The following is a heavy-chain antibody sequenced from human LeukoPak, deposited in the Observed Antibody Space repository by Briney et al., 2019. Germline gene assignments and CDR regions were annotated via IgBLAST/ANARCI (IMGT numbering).Heavy chain of an antibody. CDR3: ARTPSSARPFDI. CDR2: INTDGSST. D-gene: IGHD6-6*01. V-gene: IGHV3-74*01. Sequence: GGSLTLSCAASGFTFSSYWMHWVRQAPGKGLVWVSRINTDGSSTSYADSVKGRFTISRDNAKNTLYLQMNSLRAEDTAVYYCARTPSSARPFDIWGQGTMVTVSS. CDR1: GFTFSSYW. J-gene: IGHJ3*02.